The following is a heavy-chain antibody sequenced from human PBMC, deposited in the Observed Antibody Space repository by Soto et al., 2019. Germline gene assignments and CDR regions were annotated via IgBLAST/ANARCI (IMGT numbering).Heavy chain of an antibody. CDR3: ARFTSGSYFAFDY. CDR1: GGSISSYY. J-gene: IGHJ4*02. D-gene: IGHD1-26*01. CDR2: IYYSGST. V-gene: IGHV4-59*01. Sequence: SETLSLTCTVSGGSISSYYWSWIRQPPGKGLEWIGYIYYSGSTNYNPSLKSRVTISVDTSKNQFSLKLSSVTAADTAVYYCARFTSGSYFAFDYWGQGTLVTVS.